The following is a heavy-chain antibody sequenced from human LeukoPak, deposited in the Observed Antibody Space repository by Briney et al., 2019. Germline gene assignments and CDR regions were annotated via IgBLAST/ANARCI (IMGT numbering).Heavy chain of an antibody. CDR2: IYHSGST. Sequence: SETLSLTCTVSGSSISSGGYYWSWIRQPPGKGLEWIGYIYHSGSTYYNPSLKSRVTISVDRSKNQFSLKLSSVTAADTAVYYCARGESAARGDSFDYWGQGTLVTVSS. J-gene: IGHJ4*02. CDR1: GSSISSGGYY. V-gene: IGHV4-30-2*01. CDR3: ARGESAARGDSFDY. D-gene: IGHD6-6*01.